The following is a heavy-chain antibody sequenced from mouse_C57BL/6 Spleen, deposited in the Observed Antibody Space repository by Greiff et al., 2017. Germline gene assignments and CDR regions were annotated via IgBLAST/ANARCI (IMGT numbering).Heavy chain of an antibody. V-gene: IGHV1-9*01. Sequence: VQLQQSGAELMKPGASVKLSCKATGYTFTGYWIEWVKQRPGHGLEWIGEILPGSGSTNYNGKFKGKATFTADPSSNTAYMQRSSLTTEDSAIYYCATRYGTQYYFDYWGQGTTLTVSS. D-gene: IGHD1-1*01. J-gene: IGHJ2*01. CDR1: GYTFTGYW. CDR3: ATRYGTQYYFDY. CDR2: ILPGSGST.